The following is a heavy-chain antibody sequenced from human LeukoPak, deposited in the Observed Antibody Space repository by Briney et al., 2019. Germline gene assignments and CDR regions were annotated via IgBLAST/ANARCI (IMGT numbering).Heavy chain of an antibody. Sequence: SETLSLTCAVYGGSFSGYYWSWIRQPPGKGLEWIGEISHSGSTNYNPSLKSRVTISVDTSKNQFSLKLSSVTAADTAVYYCARGKYYYDYYYFDYWGQGTLVTVSS. V-gene: IGHV4-34*01. CDR1: GGSFSGYY. D-gene: IGHD3-22*01. CDR3: ARGKYYYDYYYFDY. J-gene: IGHJ4*02. CDR2: ISHSGST.